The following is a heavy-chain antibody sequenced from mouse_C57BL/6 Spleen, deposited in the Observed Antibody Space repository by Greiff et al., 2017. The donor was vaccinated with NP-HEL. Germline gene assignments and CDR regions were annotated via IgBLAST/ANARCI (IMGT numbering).Heavy chain of an antibody. CDR2: ISGGGGNT. CDR3: ARSLSNYQIAY. CDR1: GFTFSSYT. V-gene: IGHV5-9*01. D-gene: IGHD2-5*01. Sequence: EVHLVESGGGLVKPGGSLKLSCAASGFTFSSYTMSWVRQTPEKRLEWVATISGGGGNTYYPDSVKGRFTISRDNAKYSLYLKMRSLESEDKYLYNSARSLSNYQIAYWGQGTLVTVSA. J-gene: IGHJ3*01.